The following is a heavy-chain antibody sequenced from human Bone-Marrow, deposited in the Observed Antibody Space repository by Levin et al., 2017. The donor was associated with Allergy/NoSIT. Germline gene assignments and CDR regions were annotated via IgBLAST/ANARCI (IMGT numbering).Heavy chain of an antibody. V-gene: IGHV3-21*01. CDR2: ISAGGNYI. CDR3: ASWAMYHYDRSAFDYFYYAMDV. D-gene: IGHD3-22*01. CDR1: GILFSSYD. J-gene: IGHJ6*02. Sequence: GGSLRLSCAASGILFSSYDMNWVRQAPGKGLEWVSSISAGGNYIYYAESVKGRFTISRDNAKNSLFLQMNSLRAEDTAVYYCASWAMYHYDRSAFDYFYYAMDVWGQGTTVTVSS.